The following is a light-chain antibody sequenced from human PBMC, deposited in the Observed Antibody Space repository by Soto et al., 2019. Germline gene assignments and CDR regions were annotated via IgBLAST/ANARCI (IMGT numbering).Light chain of an antibody. J-gene: IGKJ4*01. Sequence: EIVLTQSPATLSLSPGDRATLSCRASQSVTTSLAWYQHQPGQAPSLLIYDASNRAAGVPARFSGSGSGTHFTLTISSLERGDFAIYYCQHRSNWPSLTFGGGTKLEIK. CDR1: QSVTTS. CDR3: QHRSNWPSLT. V-gene: IGKV3-11*01. CDR2: DAS.